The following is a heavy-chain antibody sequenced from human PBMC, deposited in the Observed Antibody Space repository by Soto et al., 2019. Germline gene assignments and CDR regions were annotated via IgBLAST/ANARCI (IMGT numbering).Heavy chain of an antibody. J-gene: IGHJ5*02. Sequence: SETLSLTCSASGGSITSSSHFWGWVSQPPGKGLEWIGTIYFTGNTYYTPSLKSRLTMSIDTSKNEFSLRLNSVTVADTAVYYCAGQTFTIAAASYGRSNWFDPWGPGTLVTVSS. CDR2: IYFTGNT. CDR3: AGQTFTIAAASYGRSNWFDP. V-gene: IGHV4-39*01. CDR1: GGSITSSSHF. D-gene: IGHD6-25*01.